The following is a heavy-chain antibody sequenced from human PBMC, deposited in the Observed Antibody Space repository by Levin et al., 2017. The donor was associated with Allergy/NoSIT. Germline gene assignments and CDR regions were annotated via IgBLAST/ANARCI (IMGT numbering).Heavy chain of an antibody. CDR1: GYTFADYG. CDR3: ARGDIAPDY. CDR2: INPKNAHT. Sequence: VASVKVSCKASGYTFADYGISWVRQAPGQGLEWMGWINPKNAHTNYAQRLQGRVIMSTDTSTSTAYMELRSLRSDDTAVYYWARGDIAPDYWGRGTLVTVSS. V-gene: IGHV1-18*01. J-gene: IGHJ4*02. D-gene: IGHD5-12*01.